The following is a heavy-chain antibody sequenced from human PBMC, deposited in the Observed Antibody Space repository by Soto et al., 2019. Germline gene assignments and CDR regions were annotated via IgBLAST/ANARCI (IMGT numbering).Heavy chain of an antibody. CDR2: IIPILGIA. D-gene: IGHD6-19*01. CDR1: GGTFSSYT. CDR3: ARGKLSGLPQSALDY. Sequence: QVQLVQSGAEVKKPGSSVKVSCKASGGTFSSYTISWVRQAPGQGLEWMGRIIPILGIANYAQKFQGRVTITADKSTSTAYMELSSLRSEDTAVYYCARGKLSGLPQSALDYWGQGTLVTVSS. J-gene: IGHJ4*02. V-gene: IGHV1-69*02.